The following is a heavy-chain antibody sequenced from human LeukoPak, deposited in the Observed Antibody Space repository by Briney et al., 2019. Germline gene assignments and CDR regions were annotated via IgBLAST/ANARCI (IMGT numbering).Heavy chain of an antibody. Sequence: SVKVSCKASGGTFSSFAISWVRQAPGQGLEWMGGIIPIFGTANYAQKFQGRVTITADESTSTAYMELSSLRSEDTAVYYCARDRAYIVVGHYFDYWGQGTLVTVSS. V-gene: IGHV1-69*01. J-gene: IGHJ4*02. CDR2: IIPIFGTA. D-gene: IGHD2-2*01. CDR3: ARDRAYIVVGHYFDY. CDR1: GGTFSSFA.